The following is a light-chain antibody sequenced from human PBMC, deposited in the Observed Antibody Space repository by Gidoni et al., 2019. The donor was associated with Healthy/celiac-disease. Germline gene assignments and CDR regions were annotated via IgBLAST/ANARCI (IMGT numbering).Light chain of an antibody. Sequence: SYELTPPHSVSVSPGQTASITCSGDKLGDKYACWYQQKPGQSPVLVIYQDSKRPSGIPERFSGSNSGNTATLTISGTQAMDEADYYCQAWDSSTNYVFGTGTKVTVL. CDR1: KLGDKY. CDR2: QDS. CDR3: QAWDSSTNYV. J-gene: IGLJ1*01. V-gene: IGLV3-1*01.